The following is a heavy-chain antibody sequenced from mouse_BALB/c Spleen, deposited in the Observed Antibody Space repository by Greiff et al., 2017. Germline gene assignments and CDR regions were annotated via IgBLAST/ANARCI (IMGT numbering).Heavy chain of an antibody. CDR3: ARAPYGNYAYYYAMDY. CDR1: GFSLTSYG. J-gene: IGHJ4*01. CDR2: IWSGGST. V-gene: IGHV2-2*02. D-gene: IGHD2-1*01. Sequence: VKLMESGPGLVQPSQSLSITCTVSGFSLTSYGVHWVRQSPGKGLERLGVIWSGGSTDYNAAFISRLSISKDNSKSQVFFKMNSLQANDTAIYYCARAPYGNYAYYYAMDYWGQGTSVTVSS.